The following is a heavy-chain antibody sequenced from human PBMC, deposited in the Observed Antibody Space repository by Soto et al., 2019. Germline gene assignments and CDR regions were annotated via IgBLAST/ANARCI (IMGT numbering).Heavy chain of an antibody. CDR2: IYSGGST. V-gene: IGHV3-53*01. J-gene: IGHJ4*02. CDR3: ARESSQYGIAVAGGFDY. Sequence: GGSLRLSCAASGFTVSSNYMSWVRQAPGKGLEWVSVIYSGGSTYYADSVKGRFTISRDNSKNTLYLQMNSLRAEDTAVYYCARESSQYGIAVAGGFDYWGQGTLVTVSS. D-gene: IGHD6-19*01. CDR1: GFTVSSNY.